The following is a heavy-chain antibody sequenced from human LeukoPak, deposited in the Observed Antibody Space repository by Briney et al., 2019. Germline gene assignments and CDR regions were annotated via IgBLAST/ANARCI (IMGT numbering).Heavy chain of an antibody. CDR1: GYTFTGYY. D-gene: IGHD6-19*01. J-gene: IGHJ6*03. Sequence: ASVKVSCKASGYTFTGYYMHWLRQPPGQGLEWMGWINPNRGGTNYAHKFQGRVTKTRNTSISTAYMELSSLRSEDTAVYYCEKTRSGCAGDYYYYMDVWGKGTTVTISS. CDR3: EKTRSGCAGDYYYYMDV. V-gene: IGHV1-2*02. CDR2: INPNRGGT.